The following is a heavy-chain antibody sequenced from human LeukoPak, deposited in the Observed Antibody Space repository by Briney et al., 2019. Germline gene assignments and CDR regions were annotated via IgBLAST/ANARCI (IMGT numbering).Heavy chain of an antibody. J-gene: IGHJ5*02. CDR2: IYYSGST. V-gene: IGHV4-59*08. D-gene: IGHD6-6*01. CDR3: ARHVLWYSSSFNWFDP. CDR1: GGSISSCY. Sequence: SETLSLTCTVSGGSISSCYWSWIRQPPGKGLEWIGYIYYSGSTNYNPSLKSRVTISVDTSKNQFSLKLSSVTAADTAVYYCARHVLWYSSSFNWFDPWGQGTLVTVSS.